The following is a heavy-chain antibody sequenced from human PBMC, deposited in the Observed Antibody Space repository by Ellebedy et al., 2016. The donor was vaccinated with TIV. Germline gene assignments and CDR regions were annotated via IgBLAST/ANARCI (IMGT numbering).Heavy chain of an antibody. V-gene: IGHV4-59*01. Sequence: MPSETLSLTCTVSGGSISSYYWSWIRQPPGKGLEWIGYIYYSGSTNYNPSLKSRVTISVDTSKNQFSLKLSSVTAADTAVYYCARCNQLWCQDYWGQGTLVTVSS. D-gene: IGHD5-18*01. J-gene: IGHJ4*02. CDR2: IYYSGST. CDR3: ARCNQLWCQDY. CDR1: GGSISSYY.